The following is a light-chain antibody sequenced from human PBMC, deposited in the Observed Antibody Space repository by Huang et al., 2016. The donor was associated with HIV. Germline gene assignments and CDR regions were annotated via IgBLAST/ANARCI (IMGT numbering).Light chain of an antibody. CDR1: QDIGGS. J-gene: IGKJ2*01. CDR2: STF. Sequence: DIQMTQSPSSLSASVGDRVTITCRASQDIGGSLAWFQQRPGKAPKLLLYSTFGLESGVPPRFTGSGSGTEYTLTISRLQPQDFATYYCQQYFADPVTFGQGTRLDIK. CDR3: QQYFADPVT. V-gene: IGKV1-NL1*01.